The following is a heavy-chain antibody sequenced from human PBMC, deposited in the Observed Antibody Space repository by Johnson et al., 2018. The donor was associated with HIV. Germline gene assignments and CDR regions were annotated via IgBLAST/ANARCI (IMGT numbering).Heavy chain of an antibody. CDR2: TRNKAHSYTT. V-gene: IGHV3-72*01. CDR3: ARDVGGWGYRHAFDM. Sequence: MLLVESGGGLVQPGGSLRLSCAASGFTFTDHYMDWVRQAPGKGLEWVGRTRNKAHSYTTEYAASVKGRFTISRDDSKNSLYLQMNSLKSEDTAVYYCARDVGGWGYRHAFDMWGQGTMVTVSS. D-gene: IGHD5-12*01. J-gene: IGHJ3*02. CDR1: GFTFTDHY.